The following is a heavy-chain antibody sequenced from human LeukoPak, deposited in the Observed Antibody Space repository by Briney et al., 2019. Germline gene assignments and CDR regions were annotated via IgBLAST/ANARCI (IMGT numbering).Heavy chain of an antibody. Sequence: GGSLRLSCAASGFTFSSYAMSWVRQAPGKWLEWVSAISGSGGSTYYAVSVKGRFTISRDNSKNTLYLQMNSLRAEDTAVYYCAKGSGSGWYGWFAPWGQGTLVTVSS. CDR1: GFTFSSYA. D-gene: IGHD6-19*01. CDR3: AKGSGSGWYGWFAP. V-gene: IGHV3-23*01. J-gene: IGHJ5*02. CDR2: ISGSGGST.